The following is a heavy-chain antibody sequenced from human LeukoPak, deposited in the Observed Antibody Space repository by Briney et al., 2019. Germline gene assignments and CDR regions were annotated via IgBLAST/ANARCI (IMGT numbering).Heavy chain of an antibody. D-gene: IGHD3-3*01. CDR1: GYTFTSYD. CDR3: ARGRSNDFWSGLVLFAFDI. Sequence: ASVKVSCKASGYTFTSYDINWVRQATGQGLEWMGWMNPNSGNTGYAQKFQGRVTLTRNTSISTAYMELSSLRSEDTAVYYCARGRSNDFWSGLVLFAFDIWGQGTMVTVPS. CDR2: MNPNSGNT. J-gene: IGHJ3*02. V-gene: IGHV1-8*03.